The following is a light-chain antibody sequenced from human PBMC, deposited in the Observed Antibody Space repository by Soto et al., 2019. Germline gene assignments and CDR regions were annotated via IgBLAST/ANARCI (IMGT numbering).Light chain of an antibody. CDR1: SSDVGGYNY. Sequence: QSALTQPRSVSGSPGQSVTISCTGTSSDVGGYNYVSWYQQHPGKAPKLMIYDVTKRPSGVPDHFSGSKSGNTASLTISGLQAEDEADYYCQSYDSSLSGYVFGTGTKVTVL. V-gene: IGLV2-11*01. J-gene: IGLJ1*01. CDR2: DVT. CDR3: QSYDSSLSGYV.